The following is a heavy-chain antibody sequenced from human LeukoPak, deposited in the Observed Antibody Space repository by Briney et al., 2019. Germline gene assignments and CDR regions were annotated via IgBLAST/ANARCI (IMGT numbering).Heavy chain of an antibody. J-gene: IGHJ4*02. CDR1: GYAFTDYY. CDR3: ARWSGSSGN. V-gene: IGHV1-2*02. D-gene: IGHD1-26*01. Sequence: VASVKVSCKASGYAFTDYYMHWVRQAPGQGLEWMGWISPSSGATNYAQKFQGRVTMTRDTSISTAYMELSRLRSDDTAVFYCARWSGSSGNWGQGTLVTVSS. CDR2: ISPSSGAT.